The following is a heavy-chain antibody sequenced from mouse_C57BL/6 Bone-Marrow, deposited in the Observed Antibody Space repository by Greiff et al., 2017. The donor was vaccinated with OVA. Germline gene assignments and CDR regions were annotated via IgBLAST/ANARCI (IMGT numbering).Heavy chain of an antibody. D-gene: IGHD4-1*01. V-gene: IGHV2-2*01. CDR2: IWSGGST. CDR1: GFSLTSYG. J-gene: IGHJ4*01. CDR3: ASNWDVSPYYAMDY. Sequence: QVQLQQSGPGLVQPSQSLSITCTVSGFSLTSYGVHWVRQSPGKGLEWLGVIWSGGSTDYNAAFISRLSISKDNSKSQVFFKMNSLQADDTAIYYCASNWDVSPYYAMDYWGQGTSVTVSS.